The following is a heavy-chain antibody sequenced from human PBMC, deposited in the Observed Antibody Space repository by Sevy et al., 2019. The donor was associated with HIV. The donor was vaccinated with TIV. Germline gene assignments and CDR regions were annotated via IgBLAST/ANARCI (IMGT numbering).Heavy chain of an antibody. CDR2: IYSDGST. D-gene: IGHD3-22*01. CDR1: GFTVSDNY. V-gene: IGHV3-66*01. CDR3: ANHASNYDGSGYLERDAFDI. J-gene: IGHJ3*02. Sequence: GGSLRLSCAASGFTVSDNYMSWVRQAPGKGLEWVSVIYSDGSTYYADSAKGRFTISRDNSKNTLYLQMNSVRAEDTAVYYCANHASNYDGSGYLERDAFDIWGQGTMVTVSS.